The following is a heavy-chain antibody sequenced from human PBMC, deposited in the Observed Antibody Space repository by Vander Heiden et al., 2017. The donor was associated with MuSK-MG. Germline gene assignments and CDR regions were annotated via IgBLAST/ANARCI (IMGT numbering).Heavy chain of an antibody. D-gene: IGHD2-15*01. CDR2: ISSRSTI. J-gene: IGHJ6*03. CDR1: GFPFSSYS. V-gene: IGHV3-48*02. CDR3: ARVEVGYYYYYMDV. Sequence: VQLVESGGGLVQPGGSLRLSCAASGFPFSSYSMNWVRQAPGKGLEWVSYISSRSTIYYADSVKGRFTISRDNAKNSLYLQMNSLRDEDTAVYYCARVEVGYYYYYMDVWGKGTTVTVSS.